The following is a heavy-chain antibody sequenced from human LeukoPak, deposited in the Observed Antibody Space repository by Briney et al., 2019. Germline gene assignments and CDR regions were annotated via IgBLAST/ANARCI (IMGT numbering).Heavy chain of an antibody. V-gene: IGHV4-34*01. Sequence: SETLSLTCAVSGGSFSGYYWSWIRHPPGKGLEWMGEINHSGSTNNNPSLKSRVTISVDTSKNQFSLKLSSVTAADTAVYYCATYGSGREGTLNYWGQGTLVTVSS. D-gene: IGHD3-10*01. J-gene: IGHJ4*02. CDR2: INHSGST. CDR1: GGSFSGYY. CDR3: ATYGSGREGTLNY.